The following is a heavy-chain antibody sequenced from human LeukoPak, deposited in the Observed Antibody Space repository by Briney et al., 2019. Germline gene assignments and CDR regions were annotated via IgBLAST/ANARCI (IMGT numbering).Heavy chain of an antibody. CDR2: ISGSGGST. V-gene: IGHV3-23*01. CDR1: GFTFSSYA. J-gene: IGHJ5*02. CDR3: AKIFHTDGYYLGEHLFDA. D-gene: IGHD3-22*01. Sequence: GGSLRLSCAASGFTFSSYAMSWVRQAPGKGPEWLSAISGSGGSTTDADSVRGRFTTSRDNSKSTLYLQMNSLRAEDTAIYYCAKIFHTDGYYLGEHLFDAWGQGTLVTVSS.